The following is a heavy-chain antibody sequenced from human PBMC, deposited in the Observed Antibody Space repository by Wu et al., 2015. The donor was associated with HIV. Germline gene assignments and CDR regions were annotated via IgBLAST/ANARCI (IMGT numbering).Heavy chain of an antibody. Sequence: QVQLVQSGAEVKKPGSSVKVSCKASGGTFSSYAISWVRQAPGQGLEWMGWISTYNGDTNFAQKFQGRLTMTTATSSSTAYMELRSLKSDDTAVYFCARGGYDILTGYYRSGYYYGMDVWGQGTTVTVSS. CDR1: GGTFSSYA. V-gene: IGHV1-18*01. CDR3: ARGGYDILTGYYRSGYYYGMDV. CDR2: ISTYNGDT. J-gene: IGHJ6*02. D-gene: IGHD3-9*01.